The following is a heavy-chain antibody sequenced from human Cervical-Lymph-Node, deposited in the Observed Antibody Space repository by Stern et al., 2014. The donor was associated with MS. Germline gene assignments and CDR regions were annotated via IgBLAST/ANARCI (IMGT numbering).Heavy chain of an antibody. CDR3: ALSSETSDRWYSLGYDL. CDR2: IFPVFGTP. CDR1: VGTFSKFP. J-gene: IGHJ5*02. Sequence: EQLVQPGAEVTKPGSSVKVSCKASVGTFSKFPSSWVRQVPGQGLEWMGGIFPVFGTPTSAQEFRGRVTITADVSTSTVYMELSSLRSDDTAVYYCALSSETSDRWYSLGYDLWGQGTLVTVSS. V-gene: IGHV1-69*01. D-gene: IGHD6-13*01.